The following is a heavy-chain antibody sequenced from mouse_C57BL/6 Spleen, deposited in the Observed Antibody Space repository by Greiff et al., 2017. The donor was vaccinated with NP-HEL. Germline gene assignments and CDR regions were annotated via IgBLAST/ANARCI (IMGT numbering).Heavy chain of an antibody. CDR2: IDPEDGET. CDR3: ARSDFITTVVANYFDY. J-gene: IGHJ2*01. V-gene: IGHV14-2*01. Sequence: EVQLQQSGAELVKPGASVKFSCTASGFNIKDYYMHWVKQRTEQGLEWIGRIDPEDGETKYAPKFQGKATITADTSSNTAYLQLSSLTSEDTAVYYCARSDFITTVVANYFDYWGQGTTLTVSS. CDR1: GFNIKDYY. D-gene: IGHD1-1*01.